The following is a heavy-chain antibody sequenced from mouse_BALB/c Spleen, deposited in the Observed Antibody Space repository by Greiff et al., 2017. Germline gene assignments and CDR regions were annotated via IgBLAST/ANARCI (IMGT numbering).Heavy chain of an antibody. Sequence: VHVKQSGAELVKPGASVKLSCTASGFNIKDTYMHWVKQRPEQGLEWIGRIDPANGNTKYDPKFQGKATITADTSSNTAYLQLSSLTSEDTAVYYCARLSFAYWGQGTLVTVSA. J-gene: IGHJ3*01. V-gene: IGHV14-3*02. CDR2: IDPANGNT. CDR3: ARLSFAY. CDR1: GFNIKDTY.